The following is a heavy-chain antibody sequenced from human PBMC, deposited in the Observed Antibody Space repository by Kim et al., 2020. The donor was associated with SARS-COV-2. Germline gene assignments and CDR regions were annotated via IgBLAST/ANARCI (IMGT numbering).Heavy chain of an antibody. CDR3: ARARDEARILWFGELFNWFDP. CDR2: ISYDGSNK. CDR1: GFTFSSYA. V-gene: IGHV3-30*04. D-gene: IGHD3-10*01. Sequence: GGSLRLSCAASGFTFSSYAMHWVRQAPGKGLEWVAVISYDGSNKYYADSVKGRFTISRDNSKNTLYLQMNSLRAEDTAVYYCARARDEARILWFGELFNWFDPWGQGTLVTVSS. J-gene: IGHJ5*02.